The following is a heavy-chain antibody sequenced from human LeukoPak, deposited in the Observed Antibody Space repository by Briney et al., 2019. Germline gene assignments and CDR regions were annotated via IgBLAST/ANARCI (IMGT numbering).Heavy chain of an antibody. CDR1: GFTFSSHG. V-gene: IGHV3-30*18. J-gene: IGHJ4*02. Sequence: LVESGGGVVQPGRSLRLSCAASGFTFSSHGMHWVRQAQGKGLEWVAVISYDGSNKYYADSVQGRFTISRDNSKNTLYLQMNSLRAEDTSVYYCAKDRDIVVLPGGIRQGLDYWGQGTLVTVSS. CDR2: ISYDGSNK. D-gene: IGHD2-2*01. CDR3: AKDRDIVVLPGGIRQGLDY.